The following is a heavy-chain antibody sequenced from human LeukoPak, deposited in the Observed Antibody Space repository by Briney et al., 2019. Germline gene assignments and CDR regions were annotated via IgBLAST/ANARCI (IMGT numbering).Heavy chain of an antibody. CDR2: INAGNGNT. D-gene: IGHD1-26*01. Sequence: ASVKVSCKASGYTFSSYAMHWVRQAPGQRLEWMGWINAGNGNTKYSQKFQGRVTITRDTSASTAYMELSSLRSEDTAVYYCARDEGVLTYYRFDYWGQGTLVTVSS. V-gene: IGHV1-3*01. CDR3: ARDEGVLTYYRFDY. J-gene: IGHJ4*02. CDR1: GYTFSSYA.